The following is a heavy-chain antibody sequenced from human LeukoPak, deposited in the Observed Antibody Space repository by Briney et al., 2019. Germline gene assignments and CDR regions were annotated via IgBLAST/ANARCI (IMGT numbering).Heavy chain of an antibody. D-gene: IGHD2-2*02. J-gene: IGHJ6*02. CDR3: ATAPILRGEGGEHYKYGMDV. CDR2: IYHNGTP. CDR1: AGSINSGNW. Sequence: SGTLSLTCAVSAGSINSGNWWSWVRQSPGKGLEWIGEIYHNGTPNYNPSLKSRVTISADTFKNHFSLKMTSVTAADTAVYYCATAPILRGEGGEHYKYGMDVWGQGTTVIVSS. V-gene: IGHV4-4*02.